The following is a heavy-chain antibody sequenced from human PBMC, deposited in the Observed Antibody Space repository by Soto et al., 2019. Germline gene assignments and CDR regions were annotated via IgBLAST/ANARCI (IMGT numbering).Heavy chain of an antibody. CDR3: ARVSSSIVVVPDYGMDV. J-gene: IGHJ6*02. V-gene: IGHV1-18*04. D-gene: IGHD2-15*01. CDR2: ISGKNGNT. Sequence: QVQLVQSGVEVKKPGASVKVSCKASGYTFISHGITWVRQAPGQGLEWMGWISGKNGNTNYAQKLQGRVTLTTDTSTRTAYLELRSLRSDATAVYYCARVSSSIVVVPDYGMDVWGQGTTVTVSS. CDR1: GYTFISHG.